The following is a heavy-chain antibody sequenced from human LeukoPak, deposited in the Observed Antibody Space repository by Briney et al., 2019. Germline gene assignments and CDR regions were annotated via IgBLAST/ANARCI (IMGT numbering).Heavy chain of an antibody. D-gene: IGHD1-26*01. Sequence: SVKVSCKASGYTFTSYGISWVRQAPGQGLEWMGGINPIFGTANYAQKFQGRVTITADESTSTAYMELSSLRSEDTAVYYCAKSGAGRSYYFDYWGQGALVTVSS. CDR3: AKSGAGRSYYFDY. J-gene: IGHJ4*02. CDR1: GYTFTSYG. CDR2: INPIFGTA. V-gene: IGHV1-69*13.